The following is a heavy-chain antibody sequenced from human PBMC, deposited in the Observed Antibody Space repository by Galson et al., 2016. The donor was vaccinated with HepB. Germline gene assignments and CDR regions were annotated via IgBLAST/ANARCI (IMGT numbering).Heavy chain of an antibody. CDR1: GSSFSRDG. CDR2: ISYSGGTI. V-gene: IGHV3-23*01. D-gene: IGHD3-10*01. CDR3: VRDRGTALIRGVHMAYNYYGMDV. Sequence: SLRLSCAASGSSFSRDGMSWVRQAPGKGLEWVSSISYSGGTIYYADSVKGRFTISRDNFKSTLFLQMNSLRAEDTGIYYCVRDRGTALIRGVHMAYNYYGMDVWGQGTTVSVSS. J-gene: IGHJ6*02.